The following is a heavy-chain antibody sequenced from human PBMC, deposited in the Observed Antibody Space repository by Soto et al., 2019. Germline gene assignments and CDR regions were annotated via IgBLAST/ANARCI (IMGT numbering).Heavy chain of an antibody. D-gene: IGHD6-13*01. J-gene: IGHJ5*02. V-gene: IGHV2-26*04. CDR1: GFSFSNAGLG. CDR3: ASKFRASWYRFDP. CDR2: IFSNDEK. Sequence: QVTVKESGPVVVKPTETLTLTCTVSGFSFSNAGLGVSWIRLPPGKALEWLAHIFSNDEKSYSPSLKSRLNVSKATSNSKVVLIMTSMDPVDTATDYCASKFRASWYRFDPWGQGTLVTVS.